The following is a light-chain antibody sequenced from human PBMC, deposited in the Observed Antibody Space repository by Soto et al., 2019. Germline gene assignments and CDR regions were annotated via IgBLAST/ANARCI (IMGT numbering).Light chain of an antibody. CDR1: QSVSSN. CDR2: GAS. J-gene: IGKJ1*01. V-gene: IGKV3-15*01. CDR3: QQYNNWPPDRT. Sequence: EIVMTQSPANLSVSPWERATLSCRASQSVSSNLAWYQQKPGQAPRLLIYGASPRATGIPARFSGSGSGTEFTLTISSLQSEDFAIYFCQQYNNWPPDRTFGQGTKVEIK.